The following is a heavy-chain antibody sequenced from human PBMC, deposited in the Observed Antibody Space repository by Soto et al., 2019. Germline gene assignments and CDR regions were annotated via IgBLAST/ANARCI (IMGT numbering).Heavy chain of an antibody. D-gene: IGHD3-9*01. Sequence: QVQLVQSGAEVKKPGASMRVSCRASDFFFAYNFNWVRQVPGHGLEWMGWMDPKNGDTDYSQKFLGRVSMTRNAPLRTAFLKLRSMRPDDTATYYGARETDVGLSELLTGSRVDYRDMAVWGKGTTVTVSS. CDR2: MDPKNGDT. CDR1: DFFFAYN. J-gene: IGHJ6*03. V-gene: IGHV1-8*01. CDR3: ARETDVGLSELLTGSRVDYRDMAV.